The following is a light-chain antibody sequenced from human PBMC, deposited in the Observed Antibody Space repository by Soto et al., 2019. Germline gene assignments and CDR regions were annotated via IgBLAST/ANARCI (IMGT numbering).Light chain of an antibody. V-gene: IGKV3-20*01. Sequence: EIVLTQSPGTLSLSPGERATLSCRASQSVSSSYLAWYQQKTGQAPRLLIYGTSSRASAIPDTFSGSGSGTDFTLTISRLEPEDFAVYYCQQYVSSSWTFGQGTKVDIK. CDR2: GTS. CDR1: QSVSSSY. CDR3: QQYVSSSWT. J-gene: IGKJ1*01.